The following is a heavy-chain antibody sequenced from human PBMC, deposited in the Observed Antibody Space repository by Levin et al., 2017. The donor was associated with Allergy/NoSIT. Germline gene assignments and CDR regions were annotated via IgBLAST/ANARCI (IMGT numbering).Heavy chain of an antibody. J-gene: IGHJ4*02. V-gene: IGHV3-23*01. CDR2: ISRGGDDT. D-gene: IGHD3/OR15-3a*01. CDR1: TFSSHD. CDR3: ARMISTRGYGRHYFDY. Sequence: TFSSHDMGWVRQAPGKGLEWVSAISRGGDDTYYADSVKGRFTISRDNSKNTLYLQMNSLRAEDTATYYCARMISTRGYGRHYFDYWGQGTLVTVSS.